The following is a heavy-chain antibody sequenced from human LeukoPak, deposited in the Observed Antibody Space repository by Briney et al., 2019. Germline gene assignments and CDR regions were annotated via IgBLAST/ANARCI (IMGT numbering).Heavy chain of an antibody. CDR2: ISSNGGST. J-gene: IGHJ6*03. Sequence: GGSLRLSCAASGFTFSSYAMHWVRQAPGKGLEYVSAISSNGGSTYYANSVKGRFTISRDNSKNTLYLQMGSLRAEDMAVYYSARGGGGYSGYDSYHSYLDVWGTETPVTTSS. V-gene: IGHV3-64*01. D-gene: IGHD5-12*01. CDR3: ARGGGGYSGYDSYHSYLDV. CDR1: GFTFSSYA.